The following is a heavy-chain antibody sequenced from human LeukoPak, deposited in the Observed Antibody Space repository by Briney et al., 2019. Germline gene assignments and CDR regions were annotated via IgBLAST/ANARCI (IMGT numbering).Heavy chain of an antibody. D-gene: IGHD6-19*01. CDR3: SGEQWLHRWFDP. CDR1: GGSISSSSYY. V-gene: IGHV4-39*07. CDR2: IYYSGST. J-gene: IGHJ5*02. Sequence: PSETLSLTCTVSGGSISSSSYYWGWIRQPPGKGLEWIGSIYYSGSTYYNPSLKSRVTISVDTSKNQFSLKLSSATAADTAVYYCSGEQWLHRWFDPWGQGTLVTVSS.